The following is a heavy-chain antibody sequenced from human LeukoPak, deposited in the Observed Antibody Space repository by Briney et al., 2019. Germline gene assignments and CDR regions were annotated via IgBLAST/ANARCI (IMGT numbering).Heavy chain of an antibody. Sequence: SQTLSLTCAISGDSVSSKSAAWNWIRQSPSRSLEWLGRTYYRSKWYNGYAVSVKSRITINPDTSKNQFSLKLSSVTAADTAVYYCASEDHQHVDTAMETRWFDPWGQGTLVTVSS. D-gene: IGHD5-18*01. CDR1: GDSVSSKSAA. V-gene: IGHV6-1*01. J-gene: IGHJ5*02. CDR2: TYYRSKWYN. CDR3: ASEDHQHVDTAMETRWFDP.